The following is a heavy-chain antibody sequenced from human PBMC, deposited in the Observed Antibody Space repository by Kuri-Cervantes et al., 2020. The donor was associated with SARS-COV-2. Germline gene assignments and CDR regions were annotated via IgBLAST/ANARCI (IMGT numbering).Heavy chain of an antibody. V-gene: IGHV3-21*01. CDR1: GFTFSSYS. CDR2: ISSSSSYI. D-gene: IGHD3-16*01. CDR3: ASLLSGGGAHLYYFYMDA. Sequence: GESLKISCAASGFTFSSYSMNWVRQAPGKGLEWVSSISSSSSYIYYADSVKGRFTISRDNAKNSLYLQMNSLRAEDTAVYYCASLLSGGGAHLYYFYMDAWGKGTSVTVSS. J-gene: IGHJ6*03.